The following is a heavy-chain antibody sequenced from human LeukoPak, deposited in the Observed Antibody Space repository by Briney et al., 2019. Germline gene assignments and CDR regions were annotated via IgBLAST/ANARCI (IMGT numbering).Heavy chain of an antibody. V-gene: IGHV3-74*01. CDR2: INSDGSTT. D-gene: IGHD4-17*01. J-gene: IGHJ4*02. CDR1: GFTLNGYW. Sequence: GGSLGLSCAAPGFTLNGYWMHWVRQAPGKGLVWVSRINSDGSTTSYADSVKGRFTISRDNAKNTLYLQMNSLRAEDTAVYYCVRVGEDYGDRWDFWGQGTLVTVSS. CDR3: VRVGEDYGDRWDF.